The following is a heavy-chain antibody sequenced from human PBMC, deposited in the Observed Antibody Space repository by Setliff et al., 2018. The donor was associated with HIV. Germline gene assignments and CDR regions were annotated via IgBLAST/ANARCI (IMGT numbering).Heavy chain of an antibody. CDR2: IHPVDSDA. D-gene: IGHD6-13*01. Sequence: GESLKISCQGSGYSFTSYWIGWVRQMPGKGLEWMGIIHPVDSDARYSPSFQGQVTMSVDNSINTAYLQWGSLKASDTAFYYCARHRHTAAGTLDAFDLWGQGTMVTVSS. J-gene: IGHJ3*01. CDR3: ARHRHTAAGTLDAFDL. CDR1: GYSFTSYW. V-gene: IGHV5-51*01.